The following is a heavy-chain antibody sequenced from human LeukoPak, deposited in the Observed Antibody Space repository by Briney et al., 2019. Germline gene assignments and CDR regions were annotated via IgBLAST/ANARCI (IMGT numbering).Heavy chain of an antibody. CDR2: INPSGGNT. D-gene: IGHD3-22*01. CDR1: GYTFTSYY. Sequence: ASVKVSCKASGYTFTSYYMHWVRQAPGQGLEWMGIINPSGGNTSYAQKFQGRVTMTRDTSTSTVYMELSSLRSEDPAVYYCARASDSSGYYAPQHYFDYWGQGTLVTVSS. J-gene: IGHJ4*02. V-gene: IGHV1-46*03. CDR3: ARASDSSGYYAPQHYFDY.